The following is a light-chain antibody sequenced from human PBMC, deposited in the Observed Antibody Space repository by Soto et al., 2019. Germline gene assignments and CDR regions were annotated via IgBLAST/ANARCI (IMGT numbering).Light chain of an antibody. J-gene: IGKJ4*01. V-gene: IGKV3-20*01. Sequence: EIVMTQSPAALSVSPAERATLSCRASRSVNTNVPWYQQNPGQAPRLLIVGASTTATGITDRFSGSGSGTAFTLTIRILEPDACAVYYWQQYGSSPTFGGGTKVDIK. CDR3: QQYGSSPT. CDR1: RSVNTN. CDR2: GAS.